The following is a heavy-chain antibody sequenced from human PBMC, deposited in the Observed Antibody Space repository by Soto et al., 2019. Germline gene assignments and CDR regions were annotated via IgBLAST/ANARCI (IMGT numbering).Heavy chain of an antibody. CDR3: ARDVEIHDAFDI. D-gene: IGHD5-18*01. CDR2: IYHTGNT. V-gene: IGHV4-59*13. CDR1: TDSFNDYY. Sequence: QVRLHESGPGLVKPSETLSLTFTVSTDSFNDYYWSWIRQPPGKGLEWIGSIYHTGNTNYNPSLVSQVSDSSDTAEIQFALSLSSVTAADTAGYYCARDVEIHDAFDIWGQGTLVTVSA. J-gene: IGHJ3*02.